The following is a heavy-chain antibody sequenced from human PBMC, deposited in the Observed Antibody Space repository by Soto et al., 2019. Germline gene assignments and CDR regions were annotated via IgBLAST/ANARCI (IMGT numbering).Heavy chain of an antibody. J-gene: IGHJ6*02. V-gene: IGHV1-46*01. Sequence: ASVKVSCKASGYSFTNFHIHWVRQAPGQGLEWMGMIDPSGGITRDAQRLQGRITMTRDASTSTAYMELRSLTSEDTAVYYCASPYTHLAVAGTRYYYYGMDVWGQGTTVTVSS. CDR1: GYSFTNFH. CDR3: ASPYTHLAVAGTRYYYYGMDV. CDR2: IDPSGGIT. D-gene: IGHD6-19*01.